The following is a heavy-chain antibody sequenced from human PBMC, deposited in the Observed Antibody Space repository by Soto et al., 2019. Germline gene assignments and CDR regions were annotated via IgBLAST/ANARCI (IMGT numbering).Heavy chain of an antibody. CDR1: GGSISSGGYY. V-gene: IGHV4-31*03. J-gene: IGHJ5*02. CDR2: IYYSGST. D-gene: IGHD2-15*01. CDR3: ARAVVVVSNWFDP. Sequence: QVQLQESGPGLVKPSQTLSLTCTVSGGSISSGGYYWSWIRQHPGKGLEWIGYIYYSGSTYYNPTLKSRVTISVDTSKNKFTLKPSSVTAADTAVYYCARAVVVVSNWFDPWGQGTLVTVSS.